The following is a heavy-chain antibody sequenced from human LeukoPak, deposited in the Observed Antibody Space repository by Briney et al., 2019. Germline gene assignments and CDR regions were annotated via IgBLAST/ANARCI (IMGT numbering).Heavy chain of an antibody. J-gene: IGHJ4*02. Sequence: GGSLRLSCAASGFTFSSYSMNWDRQAPGKGLEWVSSISSSSSYIYYADSVKGRFTISRDNAKNSLYLQMNSLRAEDTAVYYCASLFWGGLYFDYWGQGTLVTVSS. CDR2: ISSSSSYI. D-gene: IGHD3-3*01. CDR3: ASLFWGGLYFDY. V-gene: IGHV3-21*01. CDR1: GFTFSSYS.